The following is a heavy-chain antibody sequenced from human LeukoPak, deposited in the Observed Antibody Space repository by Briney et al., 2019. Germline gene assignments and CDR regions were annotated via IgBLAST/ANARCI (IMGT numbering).Heavy chain of an antibody. CDR1: GFTFSDNH. D-gene: IGHD3-3*02. V-gene: IGHV3-11*01. CDR3: ASPAGAFDAFDI. CDR2: ISSSGSSI. J-gene: IGHJ3*02. Sequence: GGSLRLSCAASGFTFSDNHMNWIRQAPGKGLEWISHISSSGSSIYYADSVKGRFTISRDSVKNSLYLQMNSLRAEDTAVYYCASPAGAFDAFDIWGQGTMVTVSS.